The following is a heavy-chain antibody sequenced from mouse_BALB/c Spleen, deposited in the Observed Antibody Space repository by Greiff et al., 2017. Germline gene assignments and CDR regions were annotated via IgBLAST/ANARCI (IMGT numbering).Heavy chain of an antibody. CDR1: GYTFTSYW. V-gene: IGHV1-7*01. D-gene: IGHD2-3*01. CDR2: INPSTGYT. J-gene: IGHJ1*01. Sequence: QVQLKESGAELAKPGASVKMSCKASGYTFTSYWMHWVNQRPGQGLEWIGYINPSTGYTEYNQKFKDKATLTADKSSSTAYMQLSSLTSEDSAVYYCARGRDGYYWYFDVWGAGTTVTVSS. CDR3: ARGRDGYYWYFDV.